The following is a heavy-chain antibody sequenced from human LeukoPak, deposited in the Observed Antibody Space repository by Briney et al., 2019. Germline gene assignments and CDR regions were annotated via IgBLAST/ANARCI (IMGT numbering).Heavy chain of an antibody. Sequence: GGSLRLSCAASGFTFSSYSMNWVRQAPGKGLEWVSSISSSSSYIYYADSVKGRFTISRDNAKNTLCLQMNSLRAEDTAVYYCARDYAGYSYGFNWFDPWGQGTLVTVSS. V-gene: IGHV3-21*01. CDR3: ARDYAGYSYGFNWFDP. CDR2: ISSSSSYI. D-gene: IGHD5-18*01. J-gene: IGHJ5*02. CDR1: GFTFSSYS.